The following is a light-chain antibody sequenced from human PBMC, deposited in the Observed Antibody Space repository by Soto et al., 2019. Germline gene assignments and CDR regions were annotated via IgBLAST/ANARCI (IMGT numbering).Light chain of an antibody. CDR2: DAS. CDR1: QSISSW. V-gene: IGKV1-5*01. CDR3: QQYNKWPAEIT. Sequence: DIQMTQSPSTLSASVGDRVTITCRASQSISSWLAWYQQKPGKAPKLLIYDASSLESGVPSRFSGSGSGTEFTLTISSLQSEDSGVYYCQQYNKWPAEITFGQGTRLEIK. J-gene: IGKJ5*01.